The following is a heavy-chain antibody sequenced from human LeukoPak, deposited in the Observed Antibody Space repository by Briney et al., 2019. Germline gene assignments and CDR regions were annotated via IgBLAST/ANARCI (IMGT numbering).Heavy chain of an antibody. CDR1: GFTFSSYG. V-gene: IGHV3-30*18. D-gene: IGHD2-21*01. CDR3: AKDQAYN. J-gene: IGHJ4*02. CDR2: ISYGGSNK. Sequence: GRSLRLSCAASGFTFSSYGMHWVRQAPGKGLEWVAVISYGGSNKYYADSVKGRFTISRDNSKNTLYLQMNSLRAEDTAVYYCAKDQAYNWGQGTLVTVSS.